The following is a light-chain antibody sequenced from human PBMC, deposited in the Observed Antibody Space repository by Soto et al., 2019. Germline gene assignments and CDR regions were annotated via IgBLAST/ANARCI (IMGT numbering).Light chain of an antibody. CDR2: AAS. CDR3: QQLNSYLGT. CDR1: QSINIW. V-gene: IGKV1-5*01. Sequence: DIQMTQSPSTLSASVGDRVTITCRASQSINIWLAWYQQKPGKAPKLLIYAASTLQSGVPSRFSGSGSGTEFTLTISSLQPEDFATYYCQQLNSYLGTFGQGTKLEIK. J-gene: IGKJ2*01.